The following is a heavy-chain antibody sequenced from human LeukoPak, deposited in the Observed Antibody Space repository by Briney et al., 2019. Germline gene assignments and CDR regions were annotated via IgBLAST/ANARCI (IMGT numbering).Heavy chain of an antibody. J-gene: IGHJ5*02. D-gene: IGHD5-18*01. CDR3: ARHVGYGNNWFDP. Sequence: SETLSLTCTVSGGSISSYYWSWIRQPTGKGLDWIGRIYTSGSTNNPSLKSRVTLSVDTSKNQFSLKLSSVTAADTAVYYCARHVGYGNNWFDPWGQGTLVTVSS. CDR2: IYTSGST. V-gene: IGHV4-4*07. CDR1: GGSISSYY.